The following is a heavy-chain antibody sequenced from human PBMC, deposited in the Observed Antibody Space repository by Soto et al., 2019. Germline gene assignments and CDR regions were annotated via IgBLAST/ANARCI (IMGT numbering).Heavy chain of an antibody. CDR3: ARATRSPDF. CDR1: GFTFSSLW. Sequence: EVQLLESGGDLVQPGGSLRLSCAASGFTFSSLWMTWVRQAPGTGLECVANIKEDGSVKDYVDSVKGRFTISRDNAKNSLYLQMVGLRAEDTAVYYCARATRSPDFRGQGTLVTVSS. V-gene: IGHV3-7*05. J-gene: IGHJ4*02. CDR2: IKEDGSVK.